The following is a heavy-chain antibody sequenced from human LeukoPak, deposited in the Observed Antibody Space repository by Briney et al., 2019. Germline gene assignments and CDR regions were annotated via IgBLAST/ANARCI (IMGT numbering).Heavy chain of an antibody. V-gene: IGHV1-69*04. CDR2: IIPILGIA. CDR3: ARDNLWRFDY. D-gene: IGHD3-10*01. J-gene: IGHJ4*02. Sequence: SVKVSCKASGGTFSSYVIRWVRQAPGQGVEWMGRIIPILGIANYAQKFQGRVTITADKSTSTAYMELSSLRSEDTAVYYCARDNLWRFDYWGQGTLVTVSS. CDR1: GGTFSSYV.